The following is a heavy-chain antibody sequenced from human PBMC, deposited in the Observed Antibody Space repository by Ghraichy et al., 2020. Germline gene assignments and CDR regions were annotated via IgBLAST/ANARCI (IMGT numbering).Heavy chain of an antibody. V-gene: IGHV4-59*01. Sequence: SETLSLTCNVSGDSINSYYWGWVWQPPGKGLEWIGHVRYSGSTNYNPSLRSRVVVSLDASNNQFSLKLSSVTAADTAVYYCTGGAGWLTDHWGRGALVTVSS. CDR1: GDSINSYY. CDR2: VRYSGST. CDR3: TGGAGWLTDH. J-gene: IGHJ5*02. D-gene: IGHD6-19*01.